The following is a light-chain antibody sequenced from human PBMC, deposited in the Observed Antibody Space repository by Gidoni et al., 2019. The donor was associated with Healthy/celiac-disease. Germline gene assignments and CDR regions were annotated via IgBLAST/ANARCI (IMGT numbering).Light chain of an antibody. J-gene: IGKJ4*01. CDR1: QSVSSY. CDR3: QQRSNWPPRVT. CDR2: DAS. V-gene: IGKV3-11*01. Sequence: EIVLTQSPATLSLSPGERATLSCGASQSVSSYLAWYQQKPGQAPRLLIYDASNRATGIPARFSGSGSGTDFTLTISSLEPEDFAVYYCQQRSNWPPRVTFGGXTKVEIK.